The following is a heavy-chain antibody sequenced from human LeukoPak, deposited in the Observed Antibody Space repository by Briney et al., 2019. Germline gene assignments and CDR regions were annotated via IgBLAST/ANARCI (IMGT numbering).Heavy chain of an antibody. Sequence: SVKVSCKASGGTFSSYAISWVRQAPGQGLEWMGGIIPIFGTANYAQKFQGRVTITADESTSTAYMELSSLSSEDTAVYYCASDSLSSPGGWTYYYYYYMDVWGKGTTVTVSS. J-gene: IGHJ6*03. CDR2: IIPIFGTA. CDR1: GGTFSSYA. V-gene: IGHV1-69*13. D-gene: IGHD6-13*01. CDR3: ASDSLSSPGGWTYYYYYYMDV.